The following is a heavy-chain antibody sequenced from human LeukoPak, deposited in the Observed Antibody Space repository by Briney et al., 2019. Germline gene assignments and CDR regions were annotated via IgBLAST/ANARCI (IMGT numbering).Heavy chain of an antibody. V-gene: IGHV3-23*01. J-gene: IGHJ4*02. CDR2: ISGSGGST. Sequence: GGSLRLSCETSGFTFSSYAMSWVRQAPGRGLEWVSGISGSGGSTYYADSVKGRFTISRDNSKNTLYLQMNSLRAEDTAVYYCAKDPSSSGWYWGQGTLVTVSS. D-gene: IGHD6-19*01. CDR3: AKDPSSSGWY. CDR1: GFTFSSYA.